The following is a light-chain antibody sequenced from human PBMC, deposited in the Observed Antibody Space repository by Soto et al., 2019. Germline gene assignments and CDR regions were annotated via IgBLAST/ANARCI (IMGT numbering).Light chain of an antibody. J-gene: IGLJ1*01. CDR1: SSNIGNSA. CDR2: YDD. CDR3: AAWDDSLNAYV. V-gene: IGLV1-36*01. Sequence: QSVLTQPPSVSEAPRQRVTISCSGSSSNIGNSAVNWYQQVPGKAPKLLIYYDDLKPSGVSARFSGSKSGTSASLAISGPQSEDEADYYCAAWDDSLNAYVFGTGTKVTAL.